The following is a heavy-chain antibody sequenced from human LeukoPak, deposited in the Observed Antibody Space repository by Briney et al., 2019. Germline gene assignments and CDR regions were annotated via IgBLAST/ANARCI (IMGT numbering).Heavy chain of an antibody. CDR3: ARGRAVAGSRGWFDP. V-gene: IGHV3-33*08. CDR1: GFTFSSHA. J-gene: IGHJ5*02. D-gene: IGHD6-19*01. CDR2: IWSDGSNK. Sequence: PGGSLRLSCAASGFTFSSHAMSWVRQAPGKGLEWVAIIWSDGSNKYYADSVKGRFTISRDNSKNTLFLQMNSLRAEDTAVYYCARGRAVAGSRGWFDPWGQGTLVTVSS.